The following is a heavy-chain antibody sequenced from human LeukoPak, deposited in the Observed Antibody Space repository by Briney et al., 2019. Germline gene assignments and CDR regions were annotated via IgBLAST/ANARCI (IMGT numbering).Heavy chain of an antibody. J-gene: IGHJ4*02. CDR2: IPYEGSNK. Sequence: PGGSLRLSCAASGFTFSDYGMYWVRQAPGKGLEWVAAIPYEGSNKYYGDSVKGRITISRDNARNTVDLQMNSLRAEDTAVYYCVKSLDRHYYDIHGPLSHWGQGTLVTVSS. CDR1: GFTFSDYG. CDR3: VKSLDRHYYDIHGPLSH. V-gene: IGHV3-30*18. D-gene: IGHD3-22*01.